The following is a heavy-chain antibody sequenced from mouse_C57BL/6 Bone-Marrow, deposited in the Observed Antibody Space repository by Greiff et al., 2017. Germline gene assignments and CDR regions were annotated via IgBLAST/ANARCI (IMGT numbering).Heavy chain of an antibody. D-gene: IGHD1-1*01. CDR3: ARSFITTVVSPYYARDY. CDR1: GYTFTSYG. J-gene: IGHJ4*01. Sequence: QVQLQQSGAELARPGASVKLSCKASGYTFTSYGISWVKQRTGQGLEWIGEIYPRSGNTYYNEKFKGKATLTADTSSSTAYMEIRSLTSEYSAVYFCARSFITTVVSPYYARDYWGQGTSVPVSA. CDR2: IYPRSGNT. V-gene: IGHV1-81*01.